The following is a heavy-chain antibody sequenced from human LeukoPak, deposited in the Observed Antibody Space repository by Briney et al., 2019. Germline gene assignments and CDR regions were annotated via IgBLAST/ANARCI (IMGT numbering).Heavy chain of an antibody. D-gene: IGHD3-10*01. CDR1: GGAISSYY. J-gene: IGHJ6*01. CDR3: ARDRLVRGVMDV. V-gene: IGHV4-59*01. CDR2: IYYTGST. Sequence: SETLSLTCTVSGGAISSYYWSWVRQPPGKGLEYIGSIYYTGSTNYNPSLKSRVTISVDTSKNQCSLKLNAVTAAYTAVYYCARDRLVRGVMDVWGQGTTVTVSS.